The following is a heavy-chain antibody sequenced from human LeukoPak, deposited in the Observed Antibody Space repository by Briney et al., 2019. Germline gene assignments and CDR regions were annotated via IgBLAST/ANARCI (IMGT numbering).Heavy chain of an antibody. V-gene: IGHV4-30-4*08. CDR2: IYYSGST. Sequence: PSQTLSLTCTVSGGSISSGDYYWSWIRQPPGKGLEWIGYIYYSGSTYYNPSLKSRVTISVDTSKNQFSLKLSSVTAADTAVYYCASLSDYDFWSGYYWNYWGQGTLVTVSS. J-gene: IGHJ4*02. D-gene: IGHD3-3*01. CDR1: GGSISSGDYY. CDR3: ASLSDYDFWSGYYWNY.